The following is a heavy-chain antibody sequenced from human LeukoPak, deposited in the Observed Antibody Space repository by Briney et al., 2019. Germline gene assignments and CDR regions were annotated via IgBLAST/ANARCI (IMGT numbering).Heavy chain of an antibody. CDR1: GYTFTSYA. CDR2: ISAGNGNT. J-gene: IGHJ4*02. V-gene: IGHV1-3*01. D-gene: IGHD1-26*01. CDR3: ARDSGSGSNDY. Sequence: ASVKVSCKASGYTFTSYAIHWVRQAPGQKLEWMGWISAGNGNTKYSQNFQGRVTFISNTSATTAFMELSSLRSEDAAVYYCARDSGSGSNDYWGQGTLVTVSS.